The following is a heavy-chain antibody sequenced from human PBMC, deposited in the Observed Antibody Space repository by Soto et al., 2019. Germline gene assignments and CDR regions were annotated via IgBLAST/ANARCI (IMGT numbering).Heavy chain of an antibody. D-gene: IGHD2-15*01. CDR3: ARGVSYCSGGSCYPNWFDP. J-gene: IGHJ5*02. Sequence: QVQLVQAWAGVKKPGSSVKVSCKASGGPFSSYGISWVRQAPGQGLGGMGGIIPIFGTANYAQKFQGRVTITADESTSTAYMELSSLRSEDTAVYYCARGVSYCSGGSCYPNWFDPWGQGTLVTVSS. V-gene: IGHV1-69*01. CDR2: IIPIFGTA. CDR1: GGPFSSYG.